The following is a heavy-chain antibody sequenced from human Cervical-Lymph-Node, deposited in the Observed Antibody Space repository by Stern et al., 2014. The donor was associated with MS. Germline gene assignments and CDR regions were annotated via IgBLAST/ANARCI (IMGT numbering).Heavy chain of an antibody. CDR3: ARGGFYAPFDS. D-gene: IGHD2/OR15-2a*01. CDR2: MGDSDRTI. CDR1: GFTFSDNF. Sequence: VQLVESGGGLVKPGGSLRLSCAASGFTFSDNFMSWIRLSPGKGLEWLSYMGDSDRTISYADSVKGRFTSSRDNAKNSLYLQMNSLRAEDSAVYYCARGGFYAPFDSWGQGTLVTVSS. J-gene: IGHJ4*02. V-gene: IGHV3-11*01.